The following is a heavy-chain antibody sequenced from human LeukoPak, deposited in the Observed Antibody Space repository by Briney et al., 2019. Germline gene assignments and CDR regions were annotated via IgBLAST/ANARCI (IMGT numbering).Heavy chain of an antibody. Sequence: GGSLRLSCAASGFPFSSYSMNWVRQAPGQGLQWVTYISSSGSNKYYADSVKGRFTISRDNAKNSLYLQMNSLRAEDTAVYYCYGGNAESWGQGTLVTVSS. CDR3: YGGNAES. CDR2: ISSSGSNK. D-gene: IGHD4-23*01. CDR1: GFPFSSYS. J-gene: IGHJ1*01. V-gene: IGHV3-48*01.